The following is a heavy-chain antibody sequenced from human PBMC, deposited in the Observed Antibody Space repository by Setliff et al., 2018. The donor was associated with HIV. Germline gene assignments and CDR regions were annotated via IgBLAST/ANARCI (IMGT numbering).Heavy chain of an antibody. CDR1: GGSISDGDYY. J-gene: IGHJ4*02. CDR2: AYHSGRT. Sequence: ASETLSLTCTVSGGSISDGDYYWSWIRQSPGKGLEWIGNAYHSGRTYYNPSLKSRVAMSIDTSKNQFSLRLNSVTAADTAMYYCVHSLLGAPMVDYWGQGTLVTVSS. D-gene: IGHD3-16*01. CDR3: VHSLLGAPMVDY. V-gene: IGHV4-39*07.